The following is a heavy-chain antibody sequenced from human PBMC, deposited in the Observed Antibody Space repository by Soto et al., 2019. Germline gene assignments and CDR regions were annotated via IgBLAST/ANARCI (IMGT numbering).Heavy chain of an antibody. CDR3: ARGGPNWDYYFHGMDV. D-gene: IGHD3-16*01. J-gene: IGHJ6*02. V-gene: IGHV3-13*01. CDR1: GFTFSSYA. Sequence: GGSLRLSCAASGFTFSSYAMLWVRQAPGKGLEWVSTFGSAGDIYYSDSVKGRFTISRDNARNSLYLQMNSLRAADTAVYYCARGGPNWDYYFHGMDVWGQGTTVTVSS. CDR2: FGSAGDI.